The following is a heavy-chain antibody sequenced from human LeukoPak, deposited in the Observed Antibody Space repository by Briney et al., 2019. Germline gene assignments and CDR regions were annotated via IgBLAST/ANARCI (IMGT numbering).Heavy chain of an antibody. CDR1: GFIFRNYW. D-gene: IGHD4-17*01. Sequence: GGSLRLSCVASGFIFRNYWMSWVRQAPGKGLEWVANISHDGGDKNYVDSVKGRFTISRDNAKSSLYLQMSSLRVEDTAVYYCAITGGPTVTAFDLWGQGILVTVSS. CDR2: ISHDGGDK. CDR3: AITGGPTVTAFDL. V-gene: IGHV3-7*02. J-gene: IGHJ4*02.